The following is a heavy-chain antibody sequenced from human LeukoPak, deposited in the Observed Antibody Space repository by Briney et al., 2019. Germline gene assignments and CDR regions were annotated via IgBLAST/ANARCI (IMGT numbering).Heavy chain of an antibody. J-gene: IGHJ4*02. CDR3: ARAVRSGVGAIGFDY. CDR1: GYTFTSYG. V-gene: IGHV1-18*01. CDR2: IGAYNGNT. D-gene: IGHD1-26*01. Sequence: ASVKVSCKASGYTFTSYGISWVRQAPGQGLEWMGWIGAYNGNTNYAQKLQGRVTMTTDTSTSTAYMELRSLRSDDTAVYYCARAVRSGVGAIGFDYWGQGTLVTVSS.